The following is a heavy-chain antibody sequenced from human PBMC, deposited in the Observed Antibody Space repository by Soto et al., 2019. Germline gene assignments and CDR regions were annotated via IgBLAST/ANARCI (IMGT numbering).Heavy chain of an antibody. CDR2: IYLTGNT. Sequence: QVQLQESGPGLIKPSGTLSLTCAVSGASISNGNWWSWVRQRPGKGLEWIGDIYLTGNTNYNPSLQSRVTISVSKSKNPFCFKLSSVTAADTAVYYCARVSNSTGGGLRHHSGMDVWGQGTTVTVSS. CDR3: ARVSNSTGGGLRHHSGMDV. J-gene: IGHJ6*02. V-gene: IGHV4-4*02. D-gene: IGHD3-16*01. CDR1: GASISNGNW.